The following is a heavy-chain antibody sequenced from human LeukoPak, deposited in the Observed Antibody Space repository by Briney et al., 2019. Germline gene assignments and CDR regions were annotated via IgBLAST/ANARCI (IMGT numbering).Heavy chain of an antibody. CDR1: GFTFNRNA. J-gene: IGHJ4*02. V-gene: IGHV3-23*01. CDR2: IGGSGDKT. Sequence: GGSLRLSCAASGFTFNRNAISWVRQAPGKGLEWVSTIGGSGDKTFYADSVKGRFTISRDNSKNMVHLQMNSLTGEDTALYYCVRRGDASSGWGDHDFWGQRALVTVSS. D-gene: IGHD6-19*01. CDR3: VRRGDASSGWGDHDF.